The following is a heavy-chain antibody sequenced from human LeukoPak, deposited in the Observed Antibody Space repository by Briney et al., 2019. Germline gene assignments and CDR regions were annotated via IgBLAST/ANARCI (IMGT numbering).Heavy chain of an antibody. CDR2: IIPILGIA. Sequence: SVKVSCKASGGTFSSYAISWVRQAPGQGLEWMGRIIPILGIASYAQKFQGRVTITADKSTSTAYMELSSLRSEDTAVYYCARGGGRYDSSGYTLDYWGQGTLVTVSS. CDR3: ARGGGRYDSSGYTLDY. D-gene: IGHD3-22*01. J-gene: IGHJ4*02. CDR1: GGTFSSYA. V-gene: IGHV1-69*04.